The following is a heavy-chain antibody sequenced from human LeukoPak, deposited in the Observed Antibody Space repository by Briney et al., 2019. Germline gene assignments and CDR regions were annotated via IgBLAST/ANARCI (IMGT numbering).Heavy chain of an antibody. D-gene: IGHD6-19*01. CDR1: GGTFSSYA. CDR2: IIPIFGTA. Sequence: ASVKVSCKASGGTFSSYAISWVRLAPGQGLEWMGGIIPIFGTANYAQKFQGRVTITADESTSTAYMELSSLRSEDTAVYYCARAPYSSGGSTNYYYYYYMDVWGKGTTVTVSS. V-gene: IGHV1-69*01. J-gene: IGHJ6*03. CDR3: ARAPYSSGGSTNYYYYYYMDV.